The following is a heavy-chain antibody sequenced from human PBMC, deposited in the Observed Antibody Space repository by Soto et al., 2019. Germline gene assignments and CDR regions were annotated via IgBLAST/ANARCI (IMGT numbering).Heavy chain of an antibody. CDR2: FDPEDGET. Sequence: GASVKVSCKVSGYTLTELSMHWVRQAPGRGLEWMGGFDPEDGETIYAQKFQGRVTMTEDTSTDTAYMELSSLRSEDTAVYYCATDPGRWLQFGAFDIWGQGTMVTVS. CDR1: GYTLTELS. V-gene: IGHV1-24*01. J-gene: IGHJ3*02. D-gene: IGHD5-12*01. CDR3: ATDPGRWLQFGAFDI.